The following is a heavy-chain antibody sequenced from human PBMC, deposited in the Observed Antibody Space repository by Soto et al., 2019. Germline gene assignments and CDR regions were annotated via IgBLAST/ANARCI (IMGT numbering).Heavy chain of an antibody. CDR2: IWYDGSNK. Sequence: QVQLVESGGGVVQPGRSLRLSCAASGFTFSSYGMHWVRQAPGKGLEWAAVIWYDGSNKYYADSVKGRFTISRDNAKNTLYLQMNSLRAEDTGVYYCARGPRACITMVRGVLDYWGQGTLVTVSS. CDR3: ARGPRACITMVRGVLDY. V-gene: IGHV3-33*01. J-gene: IGHJ4*02. D-gene: IGHD3-10*01. CDR1: GFTFSSYG.